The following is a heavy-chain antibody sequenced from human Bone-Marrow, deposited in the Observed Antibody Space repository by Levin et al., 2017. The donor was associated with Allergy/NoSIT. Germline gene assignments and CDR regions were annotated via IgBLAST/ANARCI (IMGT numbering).Heavy chain of an antibody. CDR3: ARVYLSGGVNRSPNYFGMDV. V-gene: IGHV4-34*01. J-gene: IGHJ6*02. CDR2: ISHSGNT. Sequence: NSSETLSLTCEVSGATFSAYYWSWIRQRPGKGLEWIGEISHSGNTNYNPSFKSRVTISVDTSKKQFSLRLTSLTAADTAIYTCARVYLSGGVNRSPNYFGMDVWGQGTTVTVSS. CDR1: GATFSAYY. D-gene: IGHD2-8*01.